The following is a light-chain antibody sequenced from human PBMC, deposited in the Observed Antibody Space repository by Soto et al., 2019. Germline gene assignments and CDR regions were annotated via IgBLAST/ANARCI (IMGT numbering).Light chain of an antibody. CDR3: QQYKNWPPVT. CDR1: QSVNTN. J-gene: IGKJ4*01. V-gene: IGKV3-15*01. CDR2: GAS. Sequence: ETVMTQSPATLSVSLGERATLSCRASQSVNTNLAWYQQKPGQAPRLLIYGASIRATGVPARFSGSGSGTDFTLTISSLQPEYFAVYLCQQYKNWPPVTFGGGTKVDIK.